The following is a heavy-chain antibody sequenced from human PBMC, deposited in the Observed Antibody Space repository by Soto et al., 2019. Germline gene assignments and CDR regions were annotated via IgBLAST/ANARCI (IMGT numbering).Heavy chain of an antibody. CDR2: IITAFGTT. CDR3: TRSSGYTFGGSMDN. Sequence: QVQLVQSGPEVKKPGSSVKVSCKASGDTFNSYVITWVRQAPGQGLEWLGGIITAFGTTSYAQNFQDRLTITADEAATTDHMELSSLTSDDTAMYYCTRSSGYTFGGSMDNWGHGTLVTVSS. V-gene: IGHV1-69*01. CDR1: GDTFNSYV. D-gene: IGHD5-18*01. J-gene: IGHJ4*01.